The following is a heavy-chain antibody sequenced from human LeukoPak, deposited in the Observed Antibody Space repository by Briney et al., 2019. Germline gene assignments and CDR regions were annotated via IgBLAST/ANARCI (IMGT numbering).Heavy chain of an antibody. CDR1: GFTFSSYG. Sequence: AGGSLRLSCAASGFTFSSYGMSWVRQAPGKGLVWVSRINTDGSSTNYADSVKGRFTISRDNAKNTLYLQMNSLRAEDTAVYYCARGLGGYTSSQAYWGQGTLVTVSS. CDR3: ARGLGGYTSSQAY. V-gene: IGHV3-74*01. D-gene: IGHD6-13*01. J-gene: IGHJ4*02. CDR2: INTDGSST.